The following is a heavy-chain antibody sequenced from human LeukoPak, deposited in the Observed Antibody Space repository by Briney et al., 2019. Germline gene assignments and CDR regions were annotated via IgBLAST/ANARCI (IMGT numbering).Heavy chain of an antibody. V-gene: IGHV4-59*01. CDR2: IYYSVST. D-gene: IGHD6-13*01. J-gene: IGHJ4*02. CDR1: GGSISTYY. Sequence: PSETLSLTCTVSGGSISTYYWSWIRQPPGKGLEWIGYIYYSVSTNYNPSLKSRVTISADTSKNQFSLKLSSVTAADTAIYYCARVGLAAAGTTYDYWGQGTLVTVSS. CDR3: ARVGLAAAGTTYDY.